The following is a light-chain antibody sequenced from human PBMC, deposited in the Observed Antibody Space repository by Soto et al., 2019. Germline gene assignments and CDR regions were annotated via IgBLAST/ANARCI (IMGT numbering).Light chain of an antibody. Sequence: IVMTQSPATLSVYPGERATISCLASQSVSSNLAWYQQKPGQAPRLLVYGASTRATGIPARFSGSGSGTDFTLTISRLEPEDFAVYYCQQYSDSPPTFGQGTKVDI. V-gene: IGKV3-15*01. CDR3: QQYSDSPPT. CDR1: QSVSSN. J-gene: IGKJ1*01. CDR2: GAS.